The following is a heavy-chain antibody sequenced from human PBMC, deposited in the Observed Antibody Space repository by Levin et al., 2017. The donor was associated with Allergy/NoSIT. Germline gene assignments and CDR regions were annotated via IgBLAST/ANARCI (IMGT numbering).Heavy chain of an antibody. Sequence: ASVKVSCKASGGTFKNYAISWVRQAPGQGLEWMGGIVPIFGTQNYAQRFQGRITITADESTSTAYMDLDGLRSEDTAVYYCATPGEEMFTLVGRSGAFDIWGQGTMVTVS. V-gene: IGHV1-69*13. CDR2: IVPIFGTQ. CDR3: ATPGEEMFTLVGRSGAFDI. J-gene: IGHJ3*02. D-gene: IGHD3-3*01. CDR1: GGTFKNYA.